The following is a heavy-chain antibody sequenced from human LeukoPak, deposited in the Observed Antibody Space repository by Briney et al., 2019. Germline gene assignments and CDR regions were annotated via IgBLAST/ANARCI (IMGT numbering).Heavy chain of an antibody. CDR2: INPNSGAT. D-gene: IGHD3-9*01. V-gene: IGHV1-2*02. CDR3: ARGLQYFDTSAFDY. CDR1: GYTFTDYY. J-gene: IGHJ4*02. Sequence: ASVKVSCKASGYTFTDYYMHWVRQAPGQGLECMGWINPNSGATNYAQKFQGRVTMTRDTSITTVYMEVNRLRSDDSVVYYCARGLQYFDTSAFDYWGQGTLVTVSS.